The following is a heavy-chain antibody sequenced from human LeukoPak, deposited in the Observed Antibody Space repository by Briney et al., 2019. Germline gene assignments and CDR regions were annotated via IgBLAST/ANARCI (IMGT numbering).Heavy chain of an antibody. D-gene: IGHD6-13*01. CDR2: ISSSGSTI. V-gene: IGHV3-11*04. CDR3: ARDSVTYSTPDY. CDR1: GFTFSDYY. Sequence: GGSLRLSCAASGFTFSDYYMSWIRQAPGKGLEWVSYISSSGSTIYYADSVRGRFTISRDNAKKSLYLQMNSLRAEDTALYYCARDSVTYSTPDYWGQGTLVTVSS. J-gene: IGHJ4*02.